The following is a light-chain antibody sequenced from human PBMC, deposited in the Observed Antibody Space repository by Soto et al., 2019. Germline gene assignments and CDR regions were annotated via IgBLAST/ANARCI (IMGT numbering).Light chain of an antibody. V-gene: IGLV2-14*03. J-gene: IGLJ1*01. Sequence: QSVLTQPASVSGSPGQSIALSCTGTSSDVGSYNYVSWYQQHPGKAPKLMIYDVSNRPSGVSDRFSGSKSGNTASLTISGLQAEDEADHFCNSYTSSSTYVFGTGTKVPV. CDR3: NSYTSSSTYV. CDR2: DVS. CDR1: SSDVGSYNY.